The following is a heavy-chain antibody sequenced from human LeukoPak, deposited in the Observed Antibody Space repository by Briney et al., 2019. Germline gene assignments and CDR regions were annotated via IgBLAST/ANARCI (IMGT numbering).Heavy chain of an antibody. Sequence: GGSLRLSCAASGYTVSSNYMSWVRQAPGKGLEWVSVIYSGGSTYYADSVKGRFTISRDNAKNSLYLQMNSLRAEDTAVYYCARDSVEGYYDSSGYSFDYWGQGTLVTVSS. J-gene: IGHJ4*02. CDR3: ARDSVEGYYDSSGYSFDY. V-gene: IGHV3-66*01. CDR2: IYSGGST. CDR1: GYTVSSNY. D-gene: IGHD3-22*01.